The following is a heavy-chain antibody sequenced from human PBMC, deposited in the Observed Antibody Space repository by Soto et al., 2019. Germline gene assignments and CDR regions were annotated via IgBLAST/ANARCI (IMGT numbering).Heavy chain of an antibody. V-gene: IGHV1-18*01. Sequence: QVQLVQSGAEVKKPGASVKVSCKASGYTFTSYGISWVRQAPGQGLEWMGWISAYNGNTNYAQKLQGRVTKTTDTPPNTAYMGRGGLRSADTAVYSCASGGGGSGLARYWGQGTLVTVSS. CDR1: GYTFTSYG. CDR3: ASGGGGSGLARY. D-gene: IGHD2-15*01. J-gene: IGHJ4*02. CDR2: ISAYNGNT.